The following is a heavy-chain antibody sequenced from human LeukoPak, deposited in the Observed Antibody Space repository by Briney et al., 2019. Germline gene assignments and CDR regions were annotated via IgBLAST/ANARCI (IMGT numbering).Heavy chain of an antibody. J-gene: IGHJ4*02. CDR1: GSTFSSYW. CDR3: ARGTGYSSSWYDGYFDY. D-gene: IGHD6-13*01. CDR2: IKQDGSEK. Sequence: GGSLRLSCAASGSTFSSYWMSWVRQAPGKGLEWVANIKQDGSEKYYVDSVKGRFTISRDNAKNSLYLQMNSLRAEGTAVYYCARGTGYSSSWYDGYFDYWGQGTLVTVSS. V-gene: IGHV3-7*01.